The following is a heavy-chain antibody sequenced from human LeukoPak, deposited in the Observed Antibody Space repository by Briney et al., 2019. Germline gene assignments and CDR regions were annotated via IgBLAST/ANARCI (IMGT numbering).Heavy chain of an antibody. J-gene: IGHJ4*02. Sequence: GGSLRLSCAASGFTFSNAWMSWVRQAAGKGLEWVGRIKSKTDGRTTDYAAPVKGRFTISRDDSKNTLYLQMNSLKPDDTVRYYSTTGEGDLDYWVQETLVSDSS. D-gene: IGHD3-10*01. CDR2: IKSKTDGRTT. CDR1: GFTFSNAW. CDR3: TTGEGDLDY. V-gene: IGHV3-15*01.